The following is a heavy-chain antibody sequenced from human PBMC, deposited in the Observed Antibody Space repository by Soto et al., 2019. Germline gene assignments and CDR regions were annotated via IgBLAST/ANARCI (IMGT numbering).Heavy chain of an antibody. CDR3: PTQRVLRYFDWLSPYYGMDV. CDR1: GGSLSSSSYY. J-gene: IGHJ6*02. V-gene: IGHV4-39*01. CDR2: IYYSGST. D-gene: IGHD3-9*01. Sequence: SETLSLTCTVSGGSLSSSSYYWGWIRQPPGKGLEWIGSIYYSGSTYYNPSLKSRVTISVHTSKNQFSLKLNSVTAADTAVYYCPTQRVLRYFDWLSPYYGMDVWGPGTTVTVSS.